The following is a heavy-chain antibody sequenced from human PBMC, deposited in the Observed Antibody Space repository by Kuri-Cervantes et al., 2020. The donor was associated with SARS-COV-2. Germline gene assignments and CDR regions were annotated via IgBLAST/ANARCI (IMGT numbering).Heavy chain of an antibody. V-gene: IGHV1-2*02. Sequence: ASVKVSCKASGYTFTGYYMHWVRQAPGQGLEWMGWINPNSGGTNYAQKFQGRVTMTTDTSTSTAYMELRSLRSDDTAVYYCARDRLAAAGTTEHRHWGQGTLVTVSS. CDR2: INPNSGGT. D-gene: IGHD6-13*01. J-gene: IGHJ1*01. CDR3: ARDRLAAAGTTEHRH. CDR1: GYTFTGYY.